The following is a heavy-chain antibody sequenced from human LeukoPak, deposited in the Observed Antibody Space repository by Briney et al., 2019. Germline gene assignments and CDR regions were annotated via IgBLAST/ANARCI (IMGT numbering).Heavy chain of an antibody. Sequence: ASVKVSCKAFGYTFTDYHMHWVRQAPGQGLEWMGWINPNSGDANYAQKFQGRVTMTRDTTISTAYMELSRLRSDDTAVFYCATLMAHLDYWGQGTLVTVSS. CDR1: GYTFTDYH. D-gene: IGHD2-8*01. CDR3: ATLMAHLDY. J-gene: IGHJ4*02. V-gene: IGHV1-2*02. CDR2: INPNSGDA.